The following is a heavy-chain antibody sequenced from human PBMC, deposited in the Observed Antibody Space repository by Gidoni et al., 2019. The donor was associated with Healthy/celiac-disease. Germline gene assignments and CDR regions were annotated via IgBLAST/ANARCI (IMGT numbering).Heavy chain of an antibody. Sequence: EVQLLESGGGLVHPGGSLRITCAASGFAFSSYAMSWVRQAQGKGLEWVSAISGSGGSTYYADSVKGRFTISRDNSKNTLDLQMNSLRAEDTAVYYCHASGWAFDYWGQGTLVTVSS. D-gene: IGHD6-19*01. CDR2: ISGSGGST. CDR3: HASGWAFDY. J-gene: IGHJ4*02. V-gene: IGHV3-23*01. CDR1: GFAFSSYA.